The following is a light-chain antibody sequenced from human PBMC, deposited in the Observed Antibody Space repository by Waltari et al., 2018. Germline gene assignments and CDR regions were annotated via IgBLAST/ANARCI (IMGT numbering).Light chain of an antibody. V-gene: IGLV2-14*01. Sequence: QSALTQPASVSGSPGQSITISCTGPNTDVGAYNYVSWFQQHPGKAPKRILYEVSNRPSGVSNRFSGSKSGNTASLTISGLQAEDEADYYCNSYTSSSSLDGSVVFGGGTKVTVL. CDR1: NTDVGAYNY. CDR3: NSYTSSSSLDGSVV. CDR2: EVS. J-gene: IGLJ2*01.